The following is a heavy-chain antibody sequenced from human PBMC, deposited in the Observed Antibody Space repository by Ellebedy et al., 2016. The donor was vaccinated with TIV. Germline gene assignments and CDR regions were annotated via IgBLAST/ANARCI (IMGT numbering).Heavy chain of an antibody. Sequence: SVKVSXXTSGGTFSSYAISWVRQAPGQGLEWMGGIIPIFGTASYAQKFQGRVTITADESTSTAYMELSSPRSEDTAVYYCARGPKAYYDFWSGYFDWFDSWGQGTLVTVSS. J-gene: IGHJ5*01. CDR1: GGTFSSYA. V-gene: IGHV1-69*13. D-gene: IGHD3-3*01. CDR2: IIPIFGTA. CDR3: ARGPKAYYDFWSGYFDWFDS.